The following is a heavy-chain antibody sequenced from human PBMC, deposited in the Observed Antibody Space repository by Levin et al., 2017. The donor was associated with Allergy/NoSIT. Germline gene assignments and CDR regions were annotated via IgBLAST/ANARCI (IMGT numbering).Heavy chain of an antibody. Sequence: SQTLSLTCDVYGASFNDYCWSWIRQPPGKGLEWIGEITQSGRTDYNSSLKSRVTISRDTSKSQVSLKLTSVTAADTAVYYGMRGYGRACSSTTCAGVGDYWGQGTLVTVSS. D-gene: IGHD2-2*01. CDR1: GASFNDYC. V-gene: IGHV4-34*01. CDR3: MRGYGRACSSTTCAGVGDY. J-gene: IGHJ4*02. CDR2: ITQSGRT.